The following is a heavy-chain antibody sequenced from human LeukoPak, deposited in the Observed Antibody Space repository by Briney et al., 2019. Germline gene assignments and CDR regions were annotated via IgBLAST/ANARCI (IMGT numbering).Heavy chain of an antibody. CDR1: GFTFSDYS. V-gene: IGHV3-48*01. J-gene: IGHJ4*02. D-gene: IGHD5-24*01. Sequence: GGSLRLSCAASGFTFSDYSMNWVRQAPGKGLEWISYIGIDSGNTNYADSVKGRFTNSGDKAKNSLYLQMNSLRVEDTAVYYCARDYKYAFDNWGQGTLVTVSS. CDR2: IGIDSGNT. CDR3: ARDYKYAFDN.